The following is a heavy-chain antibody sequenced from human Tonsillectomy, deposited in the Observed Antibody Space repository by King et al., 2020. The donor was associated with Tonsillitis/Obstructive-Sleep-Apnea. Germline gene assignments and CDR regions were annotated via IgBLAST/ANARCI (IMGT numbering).Heavy chain of an antibody. V-gene: IGHV4-59*01. J-gene: IGHJ4*02. CDR1: GGSITTYY. CDR2: IYYTGST. D-gene: IGHD6-13*01. Sequence: HVQLQESGPGLVKPSETLSLTCTVSGGSITTYYWSWIRQPPGKGLEWIGYIYYTGSTNYNPSLKSRVTISVDTSKNQFSLKLNSVTAADTAVYYCARDGGELSSSWGTFDYWGQGTLVTVSS. CDR3: ARDGGELSSSWGTFDY.